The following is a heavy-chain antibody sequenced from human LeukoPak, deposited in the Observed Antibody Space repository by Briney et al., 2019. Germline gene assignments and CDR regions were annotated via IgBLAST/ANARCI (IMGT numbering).Heavy chain of an antibody. CDR2: IYYSGST. CDR1: GGSISSGDYY. J-gene: IGHJ4*02. Sequence: SETLSLTCTVSGGSISSGDYYWSWIRQPPGKGLEWIGYIYYSGSTYYNPSPKSRVTISVDTSKNQFSLKLSSVTAADTAVYYCARVHSSSWSDYFDYWGQGTLVTVSS. V-gene: IGHV4-30-4*01. D-gene: IGHD6-13*01. CDR3: ARVHSSSWSDYFDY.